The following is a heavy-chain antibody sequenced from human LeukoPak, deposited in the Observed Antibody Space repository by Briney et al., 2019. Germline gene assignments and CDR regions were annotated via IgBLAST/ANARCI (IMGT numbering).Heavy chain of an antibody. V-gene: IGHV4-59*01. J-gene: IGHJ5*02. CDR1: GGSISSYY. CDR3: ARVGAEWEPNWFDP. CDR2: IYYSGST. D-gene: IGHD1-26*01. Sequence: SETLSLTYTVSGGSISSYYWSWIRQPPGKGLEWIGYIYYSGSTNYNPSLKSRVTISVDTSKNQFSLKLSSVTAADTAVYYCARVGAEWEPNWFDPWGQGTLVTVSS.